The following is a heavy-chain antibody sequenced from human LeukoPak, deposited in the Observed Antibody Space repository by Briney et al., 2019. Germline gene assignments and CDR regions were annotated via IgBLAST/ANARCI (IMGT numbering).Heavy chain of an antibody. J-gene: IGHJ4*02. CDR1: GYTFTTYG. CDR3: ARALAAGGFYDN. D-gene: IGHD6-13*01. V-gene: IGHV1-18*01. Sequence: ASVKVSCKASGYTFTTYGISWVRQAPGQGLEWMGWISAYNGNINYAQKLQVRVTMTTDTSTSTAYMELRSLRSDDTAVYYCARALAAGGFYDNWGQGTLVTVSS. CDR2: ISAYNGNI.